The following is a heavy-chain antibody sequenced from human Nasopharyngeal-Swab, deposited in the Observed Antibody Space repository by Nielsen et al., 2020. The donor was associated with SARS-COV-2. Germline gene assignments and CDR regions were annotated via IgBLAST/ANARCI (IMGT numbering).Heavy chain of an antibody. V-gene: IGHV3-23*01. J-gene: IGHJ4*02. CDR3: AKVAGYSYGYPPDY. D-gene: IGHD5-18*01. CDR2: ISGSGGST. Sequence: GESLKISCAASGFTFSSYAMSWVRQAPGKGLGWVSAISGSGGSTYYADSVKGRFTISRDNSKNTLYLQMNSLRAEDTAVYYCAKVAGYSYGYPPDYWGQGTLVTVSS. CDR1: GFTFSSYA.